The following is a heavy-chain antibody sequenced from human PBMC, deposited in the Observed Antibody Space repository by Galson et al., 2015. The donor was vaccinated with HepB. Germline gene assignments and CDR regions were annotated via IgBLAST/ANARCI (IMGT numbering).Heavy chain of an antibody. V-gene: IGHV1-46*03. Sequence: SVKVSCKASGYTFTSYYMHWVRQAPGQGLEWMGIINPSDDSTSYAQKFQGRVTMTRDTSTDTVYMELSSLRSEDTAVYYCARDCNPQRCDYWGQGTLVTVSS. CDR2: INPSDDST. CDR1: GYTFTSYY. J-gene: IGHJ4*02. CDR3: ARDCNPQRCDY. D-gene: IGHD2/OR15-2a*01.